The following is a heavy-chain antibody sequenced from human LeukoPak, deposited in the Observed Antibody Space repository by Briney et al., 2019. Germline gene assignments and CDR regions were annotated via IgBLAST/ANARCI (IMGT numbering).Heavy chain of an antibody. J-gene: IGHJ4*02. CDR3: ARVGDGYSVNYFDC. CDR2: ITSIGGYI. D-gene: IGHD5-24*01. V-gene: IGHV3-21*01. Sequence: GGSLRLSCAASGFTFSSYTMNWVRQAPGKGLEWVSSITSIGGYIYYADSVKGRFTISRDNAMNSLYLQMNSLRDEDTAMFYCARVGDGYSVNYFDCWGQGTLVTVSS. CDR1: GFTFSSYT.